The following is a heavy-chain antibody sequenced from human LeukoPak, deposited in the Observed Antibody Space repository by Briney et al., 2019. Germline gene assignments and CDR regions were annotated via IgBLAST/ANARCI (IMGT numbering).Heavy chain of an antibody. V-gene: IGHV4-59*12. CDR1: GGSISSYY. Sequence: SETLSLTCTVSGGSISSYYWSWIRQPPGKGLEWIGSIYYSGSTYYNPSLKSRVTISVDTSKNQFSLKLSSVTAADTAVYYCARRGRRDYYYYMDVWGKGTTVTISS. J-gene: IGHJ6*03. CDR2: IYYSGST. D-gene: IGHD3-10*01. CDR3: ARRGRRDYYYYMDV.